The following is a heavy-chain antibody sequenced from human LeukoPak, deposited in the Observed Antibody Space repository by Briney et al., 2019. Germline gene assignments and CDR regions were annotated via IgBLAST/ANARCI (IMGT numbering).Heavy chain of an antibody. CDR3: ARDMYSSSWVFDY. V-gene: IGHV3-15*01. D-gene: IGHD6-13*01. CDR1: GFTFSNAW. CDR2: IKSKTDGGTT. Sequence: PGGSLRLSCAASGFTFSNAWMSWVRQAPGKGLEWVGRIKSKTDGGTTDYAAPVKGRFTISRDDSKNTLYLQMNSLRAEDTAVYYCARDMYSSSWVFDYWGQGTLVTVSS. J-gene: IGHJ4*02.